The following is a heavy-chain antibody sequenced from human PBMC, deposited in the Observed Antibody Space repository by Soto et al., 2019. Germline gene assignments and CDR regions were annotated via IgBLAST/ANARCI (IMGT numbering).Heavy chain of an antibody. CDR3: ARGTGYSSSWYYFDY. CDR2: INHSGST. D-gene: IGHD6-13*01. J-gene: IGHJ4*02. CDR1: GASFSGYY. V-gene: IGHV4-34*01. Sequence: ETLSLTCAVYGASFSGYYLSWIRQPPGKGLEWIGEINHSGSTNYNPSLKSRVTISVDTSKNQFSLNLSSVTAADTAVYYCARGTGYSSSWYYFDYWGQGTLVTVYS.